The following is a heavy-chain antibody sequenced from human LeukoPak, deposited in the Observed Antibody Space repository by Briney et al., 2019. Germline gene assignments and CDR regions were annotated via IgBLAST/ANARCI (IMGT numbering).Heavy chain of an antibody. V-gene: IGHV3-48*03. J-gene: IGHJ4*02. CDR3: AKGSRITMIRGENLDY. D-gene: IGHD3-10*01. Sequence: GGSLRLSCAASGFTLSSYEMNWVRQAPGKGLEWVSYIISSGSTIYYADSVKGRFTISRDNAKNSLSLQMNSLRAEDTALYYCAKGSRITMIRGENLDYWGLGTLVTVSS. CDR2: IISSGSTI. CDR1: GFTLSSYE.